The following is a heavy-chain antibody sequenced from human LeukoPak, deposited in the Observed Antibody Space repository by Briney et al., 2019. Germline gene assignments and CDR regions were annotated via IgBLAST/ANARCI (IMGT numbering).Heavy chain of an antibody. V-gene: IGHV3-30*02. CDR1: GFTFSSFG. CDR3: AKDAQRGFDYSNSLEH. CDR2: ISHPGTNE. D-gene: IGHD4-11*01. Sequence: GGSLRLSCTASGFTFSSFGMYWVRQSPGKGLEWVAYISHPGTNENYADSVKGRFTISRDNSKNTLNMQMNSLRAEDTAVYYCAKDAQRGFDYSNSLEHWGRGSLVTVSS. J-gene: IGHJ4*02.